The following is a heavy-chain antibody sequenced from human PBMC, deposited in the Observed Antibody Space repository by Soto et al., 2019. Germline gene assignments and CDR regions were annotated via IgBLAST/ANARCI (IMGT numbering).Heavy chain of an antibody. Sequence: PLKISWHGSLYSFTSYWSCWVLKVPFKGLEWMGIIYPGDSDTRYSPSFQGQVTISADKSISTAYLQWSSLKASDTAMYYCARTIAVAGTVQYYFDYWGQGTLVTVSS. V-gene: IGHV5-51*01. CDR1: LYSFTSYW. D-gene: IGHD6-19*01. CDR3: ARTIAVAGTVQYYFDY. J-gene: IGHJ4*02. CDR2: IYPGDSDT.